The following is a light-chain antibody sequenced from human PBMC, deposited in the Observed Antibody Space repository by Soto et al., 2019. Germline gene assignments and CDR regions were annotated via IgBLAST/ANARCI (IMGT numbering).Light chain of an antibody. Sequence: ALTQPASVSGSPGQSITISCTGSSSDVGGYDYVSWYQQHPGKAPRLMISEVSNRPSRVSNRFSGSKSGNTASLTISGLQAEDEADYYCSSYTSSSTLVFGTGTKVTVL. J-gene: IGLJ1*01. CDR2: EVS. CDR3: SSYTSSSTLV. CDR1: SSDVGGYDY. V-gene: IGLV2-14*01.